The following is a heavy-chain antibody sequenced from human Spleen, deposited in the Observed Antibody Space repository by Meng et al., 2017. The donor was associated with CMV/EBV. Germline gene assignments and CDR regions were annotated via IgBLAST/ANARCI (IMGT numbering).Heavy chain of an antibody. D-gene: IGHD3-3*01. CDR1: GHTLAGYG. CDR3: AREESRGRSDY. Sequence: SWRTSGHTLAGYGMHWVRQAAGEGLEWIEWIEANRGDATCARKLQGRVTMTRGTSIRTGYMDLSRLRSDDTTLYYSAREESRGRSDYWGQGTLVTVSS. V-gene: IGHV1-2*02. J-gene: IGHJ4*02. CDR2: IEANRGDA.